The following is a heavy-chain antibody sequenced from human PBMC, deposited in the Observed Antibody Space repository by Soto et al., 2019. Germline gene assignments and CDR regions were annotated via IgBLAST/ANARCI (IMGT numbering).Heavy chain of an antibody. Sequence: QVQLVQSGAEVKKPGASVKVSCKASGYTFTSYGISWVRQAPGQGLEWMGWISAYNGNTNYAQKLQGRVTMTTDTSTSTAYMELRSLRSDDTVVYYCARDPLAYYYDSSGYNDTYAFDIWGQGTMVTVSS. CDR2: ISAYNGNT. CDR1: GYTFTSYG. J-gene: IGHJ3*02. V-gene: IGHV1-18*01. CDR3: ARDPLAYYYDSSGYNDTYAFDI. D-gene: IGHD3-22*01.